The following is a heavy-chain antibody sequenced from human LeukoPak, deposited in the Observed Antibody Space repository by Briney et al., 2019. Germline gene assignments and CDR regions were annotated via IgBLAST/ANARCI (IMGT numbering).Heavy chain of an antibody. V-gene: IGHV3-7*01. D-gene: IGHD3-3*01. Sequence: PGRSLRLSCAASGFTFSSYWMSWVRQAPGKGLEWVANIKQDGSEKYYVDSVKGRFTISRDNAKNSLYLQMNSLRAEDTAVYYCAREMEYYDFWSGYGTFDYWGQGTLVTVSS. J-gene: IGHJ4*02. CDR1: GFTFSSYW. CDR2: IKQDGSEK. CDR3: AREMEYYDFWSGYGTFDY.